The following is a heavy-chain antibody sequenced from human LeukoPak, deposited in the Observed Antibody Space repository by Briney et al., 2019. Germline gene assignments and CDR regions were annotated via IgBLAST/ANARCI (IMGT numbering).Heavy chain of an antibody. CDR3: ARDLIFGITFGGDFDP. Sequence: QTGGSLRLSCAASGFTFSSYSMTWVRQAPGKGLEWVAVIWYDGSNKYYADSVKGRFTISRDNSKNTLYLQMNSLRAEDTAVYYCARDLIFGITFGGDFDPWGQGTLVTVSS. J-gene: IGHJ5*02. D-gene: IGHD3-16*01. CDR2: IWYDGSNK. V-gene: IGHV3-33*08. CDR1: GFTFSSYS.